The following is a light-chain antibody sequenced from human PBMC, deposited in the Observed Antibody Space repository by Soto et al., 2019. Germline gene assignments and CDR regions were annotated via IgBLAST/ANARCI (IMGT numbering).Light chain of an antibody. CDR2: DVN. CDR3: CSYAGTYTYV. J-gene: IGLJ1*01. V-gene: IGLV2-11*01. CDR1: DSNIGFYNF. Sequence: QSVLTQPRSVSGSPGQSVTISCTGTDSNIGFYNFVPWYQQHPDKAPHLVIYDVNKRPSGVPDRFSGSKSGNTASLTISGLQADDEADYYCCSYAGTYTYVFGIGTKVTVL.